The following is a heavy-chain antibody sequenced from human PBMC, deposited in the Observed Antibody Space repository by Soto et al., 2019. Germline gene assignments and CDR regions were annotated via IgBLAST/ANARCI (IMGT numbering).Heavy chain of an antibody. CDR3: ARHSNRNYGLYYFDY. CDR1: GGSVSSYY. V-gene: IGHV4-59*08. J-gene: IGHJ4*02. CDR2: VYYSGST. D-gene: IGHD4-4*01. Sequence: PSETLSLTCTVSGGSVSSYYWSWIRQSPGKGLEWIGYVYYSGSTKYRPSLKSRVTIPVDTSKNQFSLKVSSATTADTAVYYCARHSNRNYGLYYFDYWGLGALVTVSS.